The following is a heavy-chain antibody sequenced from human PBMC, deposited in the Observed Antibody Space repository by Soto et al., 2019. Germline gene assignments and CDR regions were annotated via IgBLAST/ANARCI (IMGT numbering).Heavy chain of an antibody. D-gene: IGHD3-9*01. Sequence: WGSLRLSCAASGFTFSSYAMSWVRQAPGKGLEWVSAISGSGGSTYYADSVKGRFTISRDNSKNTLYLQMNSLRAEDKAVYYCARDYYDILTGYPTYYYYGMDVWGQGTTVTVSS. J-gene: IGHJ6*02. CDR1: GFTFSSYA. CDR2: ISGSGGST. CDR3: ARDYYDILTGYPTYYYYGMDV. V-gene: IGHV3-23*01.